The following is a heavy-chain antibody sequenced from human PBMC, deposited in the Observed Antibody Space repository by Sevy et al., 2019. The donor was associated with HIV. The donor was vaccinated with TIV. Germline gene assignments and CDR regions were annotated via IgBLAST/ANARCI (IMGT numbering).Heavy chain of an antibody. J-gene: IGHJ4*02. CDR2: ISSSSSYT. Sequence: GGSLRISCAASGFTFSDYYMSWIRQAPGKGLEWVSYISSSSSYTNYADSVKGRFTISRDNAKNSLYLQMNSLRAEDTAVYYCARVEYSSSWYYLDYWGQGTLVTVSS. D-gene: IGHD6-13*01. CDR3: ARVEYSSSWYYLDY. V-gene: IGHV3-11*06. CDR1: GFTFSDYY.